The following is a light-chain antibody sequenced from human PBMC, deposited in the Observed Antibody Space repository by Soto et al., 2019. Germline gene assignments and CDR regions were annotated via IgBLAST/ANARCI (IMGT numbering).Light chain of an antibody. CDR1: QSVSSNY. CDR2: GAF. V-gene: IGKV3-20*01. CDR3: QQYGSSPRT. Sequence: EILLTQSPCTLALSPGERATFSCGASQSVSSNYLAWYQQKPGQAPRLLIYGAFKRATGIPERFSGSGSGTDFTLTISRMEPEDFEVYCCQQYGSSPRTFGQGTKVDIK. J-gene: IGKJ1*01.